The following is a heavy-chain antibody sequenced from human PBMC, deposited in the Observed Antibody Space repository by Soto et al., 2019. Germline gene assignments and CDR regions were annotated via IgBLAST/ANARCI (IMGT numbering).Heavy chain of an antibody. CDR2: INWNSGSI. D-gene: IGHD6-13*01. J-gene: IGHJ1*01. CDR1: GFTFDDYA. Sequence: GGSLRLSCAASGFTFDDYAMHWVRQVSGKGLEWVSGINWNSGSIGYGDSVKGRFAISRDNAKNSLHLQMNSLSAEDTAFYYCVKDESINWYSGHFRHWGQGTMVTVSS. CDR3: VKDESINWYSGHFRH. V-gene: IGHV3-9*01.